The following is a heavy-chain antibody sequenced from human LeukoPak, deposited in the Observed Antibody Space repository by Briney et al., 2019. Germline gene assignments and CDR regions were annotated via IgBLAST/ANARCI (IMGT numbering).Heavy chain of an antibody. Sequence: GGSLRLSCAVSGITLSNYGMSWVRQAPGQGLEWVAGLSGSGGGTNYADSVQGRFTISRDNPKNTLYLQMNSLRAEDTAVYFCAKRGVVIRVFLVGFHKEAYYFDSWGQGALVTVSS. J-gene: IGHJ4*02. CDR2: LSGSGGGT. CDR3: AKRGVVIRVFLVGFHKEAYYFDS. V-gene: IGHV3-23*01. CDR1: GITLSNYG. D-gene: IGHD3-10*01.